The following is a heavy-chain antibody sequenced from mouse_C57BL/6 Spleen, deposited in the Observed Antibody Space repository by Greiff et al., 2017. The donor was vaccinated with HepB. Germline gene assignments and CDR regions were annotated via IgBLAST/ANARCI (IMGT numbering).Heavy chain of an antibody. J-gene: IGHJ3*01. V-gene: IGHV1-42*01. D-gene: IGHD2-4*01. CDR3: ALFYYDYLFAY. CDR2: INPSTGGT. CDR1: GYSFTGYY. Sequence: VQLKESGPELVKPGASVKISCTASGYSFTGYYMHWVKQSPEKSLEWIGEINPSTGGTTYNQKFKAKATLTVDKSSSTAYMQLKSLTSEDSAVYYCALFYYDYLFAYWGQGTLVTVSA.